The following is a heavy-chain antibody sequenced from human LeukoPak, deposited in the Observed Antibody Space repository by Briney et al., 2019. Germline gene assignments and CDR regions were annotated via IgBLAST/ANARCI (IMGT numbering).Heavy chain of an antibody. D-gene: IGHD2-2*01. Sequence: GGSLRLSCAASGFTFSAYDMHWVRQAPGKGLAWVAFISDHGNETHYADSVKGRFTISRDNSKNTLYLQMNSLRAEDTAIYYCAKDQDCSSTSCLYLGYYYYYGMDVWGQGTTVTVSS. V-gene: IGHV3-30*18. CDR2: ISDHGNET. CDR3: AKDQDCSSTSCLYLGYYYYYGMDV. CDR1: GFTFSAYD. J-gene: IGHJ6*02.